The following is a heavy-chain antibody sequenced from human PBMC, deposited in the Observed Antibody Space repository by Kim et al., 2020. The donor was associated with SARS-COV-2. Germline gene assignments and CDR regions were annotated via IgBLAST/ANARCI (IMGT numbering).Heavy chain of an antibody. J-gene: IGHJ4*02. D-gene: IGHD3-3*01. Sequence: ASVKVSCKDSGYTFTSYAMKWVQQAPGQGREGMEWINTNTGDPTYAQGLTGRFVFSFGNSVSTAYLQISSRKGEDTAVYYWARDLRGDFGVVIPNWGQGTLVLVS. CDR2: INTNTGDP. V-gene: IGHV7-4-1*02. CDR1: GYTFTSYA. CDR3: ARDLRGDFGVVIPN.